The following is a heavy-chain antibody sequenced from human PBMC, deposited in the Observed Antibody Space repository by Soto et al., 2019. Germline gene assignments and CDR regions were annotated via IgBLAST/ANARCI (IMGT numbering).Heavy chain of an antibody. D-gene: IGHD1-26*01. CDR2: ICGSGGNT. CDR3: AKGTPYSGTYFHP. Sequence: EVQLLESGGGLVQPGGSLRLSCSASGFTFSNYAMSWVRRVPGKGLEWVSAICGSGGNTNYEDSVKGRFTISRDNSKSTLYLHMNSLRVDDTAVYYCAKGTPYSGTYFHPWGQGTLVTVSS. CDR1: GFTFSNYA. J-gene: IGHJ5*02. V-gene: IGHV3-23*01.